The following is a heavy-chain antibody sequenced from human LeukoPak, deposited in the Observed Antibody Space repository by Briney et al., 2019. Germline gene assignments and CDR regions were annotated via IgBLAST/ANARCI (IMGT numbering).Heavy chain of an antibody. J-gene: IGHJ4*02. V-gene: IGHV3-21*01. CDR1: GFTFSSYS. Sequence: PGGSLRLSCAASGFTFSSYSMNWVRQAPGKGLEWVSSISSSSYIYYADSVKGRFTISRDNAKNSLYLQMNSLRAEDTAVYYCARGVREYYDILTGYYGSSFDYWGQGTLVTVSS. D-gene: IGHD3-9*01. CDR2: ISSSSYI. CDR3: ARGVREYYDILTGYYGSSFDY.